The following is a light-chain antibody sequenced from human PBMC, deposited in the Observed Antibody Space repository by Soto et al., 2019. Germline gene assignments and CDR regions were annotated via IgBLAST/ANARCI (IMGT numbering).Light chain of an antibody. J-gene: IGKJ2*02. CDR1: QSVSNS. Sequence: EVVLTQSPATLSLSPGERATLSCRASQSVSNSLASYQQKPGQAPRLLIYEASKRATGIPASFSGSGSVTDFTLTISSLESEDFAVYYCQQRSTWPWTFGQGTNLEI. CDR3: QQRSTWPWT. CDR2: EAS. V-gene: IGKV3-11*01.